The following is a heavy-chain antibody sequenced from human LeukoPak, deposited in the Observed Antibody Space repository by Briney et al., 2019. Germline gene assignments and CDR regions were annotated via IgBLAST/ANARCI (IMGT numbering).Heavy chain of an antibody. V-gene: IGHV3-33*01. CDR1: GFTFSSYG. Sequence: GGSLRLSCAASGFTFSSYGMHWVRQAPGKGLEWVAVIWYDGSNKYYADSVKGRFTISRDNSKNTLYLQMNSLRAEDTAVYYCASSTITATLDCWGQGTLVTVSS. J-gene: IGHJ4*02. CDR2: IWYDGSNK. D-gene: IGHD5-24*01. CDR3: ASSTITATLDC.